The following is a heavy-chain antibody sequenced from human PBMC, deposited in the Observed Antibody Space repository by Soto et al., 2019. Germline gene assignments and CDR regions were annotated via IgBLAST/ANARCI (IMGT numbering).Heavy chain of an antibody. J-gene: IGHJ3*02. D-gene: IGHD3-9*01. V-gene: IGHV3-15*01. Sequence: GGSLRLACAASGFTFSNAWMSWVRQAPGKGLEWVGRIKSKTDGGTTDYAAPVKGRFTISRDDSKNTLDLQMNSLKTEDTAVYYCTTEQEDFDWSSDIWGQGTMVTVSS. CDR2: IKSKTDGGTT. CDR3: TTEQEDFDWSSDI. CDR1: GFTFSNAW.